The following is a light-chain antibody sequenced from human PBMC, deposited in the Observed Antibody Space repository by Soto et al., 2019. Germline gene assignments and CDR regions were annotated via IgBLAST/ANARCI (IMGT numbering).Light chain of an antibody. Sequence: EIVMTQSPATLSVSPGERDTLSCWASQSVSSNLAWYLQKPGQAPRLLIYGASTRATGIPARFSGSGSGTEFTLTISSLQSEDFAVYFCQQYNDWPPRITFGQGTRLEIK. CDR2: GAS. CDR3: QQYNDWPPRIT. CDR1: QSVSSN. J-gene: IGKJ5*01. V-gene: IGKV3-15*01.